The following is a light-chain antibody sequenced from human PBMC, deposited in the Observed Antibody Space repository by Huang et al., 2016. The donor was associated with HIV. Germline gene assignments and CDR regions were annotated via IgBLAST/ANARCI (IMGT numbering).Light chain of an antibody. CDR1: QSISSY. V-gene: IGKV1-39*01. J-gene: IGKJ2*01. CDR2: AAS. Sequence: DIQMTQSPSSLSASVGDRVTITCRASQSISSYLNWYQQKPGKAPKLLIYAASSLQSGVPSRVSGSGSGTDFTLTISSLQPEDFATYYCQQSYSSPNFGQGTKLEIK. CDR3: QQSYSSPN.